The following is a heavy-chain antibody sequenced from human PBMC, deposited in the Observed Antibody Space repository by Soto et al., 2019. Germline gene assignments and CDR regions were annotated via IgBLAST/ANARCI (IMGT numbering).Heavy chain of an antibody. CDR3: ARVASDYINSADH. CDR2: IGGSGGNT. D-gene: IGHD4-4*01. CDR1: GFIFNAYA. Sequence: EVQLLESGGGLVQPGGSLRLSCAASGFIFNAYAMTWVRQAPGKRLEWVSAIGGSGGNTYYAASVKGRFTISRDNSKDTVDLEMNRLRVDDTAVYFCARVASDYINSADHWGQGILVTVSS. J-gene: IGHJ4*02. V-gene: IGHV3-23*01.